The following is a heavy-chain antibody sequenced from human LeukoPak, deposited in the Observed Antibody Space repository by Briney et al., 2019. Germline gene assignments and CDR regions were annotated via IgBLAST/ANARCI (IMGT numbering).Heavy chain of an antibody. CDR1: GFTFSSYA. CDR2: IGSGGDT. Sequence: HGGSLRLSCVASGFTFSSYAMSWVRQAPGKGPEWVSFIGSGGDTNYADSVKGRFTISRDNSKNTLYLQMSSLRAEDTALYYCARSLKWNLVGFDYWGQGTLVSVSS. J-gene: IGHJ4*02. D-gene: IGHD1-1*01. CDR3: ARSLKWNLVGFDY. V-gene: IGHV3-23*01.